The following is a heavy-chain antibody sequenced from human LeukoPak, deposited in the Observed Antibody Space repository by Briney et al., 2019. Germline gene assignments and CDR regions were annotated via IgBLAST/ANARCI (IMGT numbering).Heavy chain of an antibody. CDR1: GGTFSSYA. V-gene: IGHV1-69*13. CDR3: ALGRHYDFWSGSAYNWFDP. J-gene: IGHJ5*02. CDR2: IIPIFGTA. Sequence: ASVKVSCKASGGTFSSYAISWVRQAPGQGLEWMGGIIPIFGTANYAQKFQGRVTITADESTSTAYMELSSLRSEDTAVYYCALGRHYDFWSGSAYNWFDPWGQGTLVTVSS. D-gene: IGHD3-3*01.